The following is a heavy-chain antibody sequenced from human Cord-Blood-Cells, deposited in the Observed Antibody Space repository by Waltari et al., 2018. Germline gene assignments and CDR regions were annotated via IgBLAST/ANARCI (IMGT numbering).Heavy chain of an antibody. CDR2: MNPNSGNT. Sequence: QVQLVQSGAEVKKPGASVKVSCKASGYTFTSYDLNWVRQATGQGLEWMGWMNPNSGNTGYAQKFQGRVTMTRNTSISTAYMELSSLRSEDTAVYYCARGHTNWGSVRWYFDLWGRGTLVTVSS. CDR1: GYTFTSYD. CDR3: ARGHTNWGSVRWYFDL. J-gene: IGHJ2*01. D-gene: IGHD7-27*01. V-gene: IGHV1-8*01.